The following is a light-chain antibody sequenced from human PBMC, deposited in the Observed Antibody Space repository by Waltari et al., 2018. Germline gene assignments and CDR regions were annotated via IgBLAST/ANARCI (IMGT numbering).Light chain of an antibody. CDR2: EVT. CDR3: SSYAGSNNLV. V-gene: IGLV2-8*01. J-gene: IGLJ2*01. Sequence: QSALTQPPSASGSPGQSVTISCTGTSSDVGDYVSWYQQHPGKAPKLMISEVTKRPSGVPDRFSGSKSGNPASLTVSGLQAEDEADYYGSSYAGSNNLVFGGGTKLTVL. CDR1: SSDVGDY.